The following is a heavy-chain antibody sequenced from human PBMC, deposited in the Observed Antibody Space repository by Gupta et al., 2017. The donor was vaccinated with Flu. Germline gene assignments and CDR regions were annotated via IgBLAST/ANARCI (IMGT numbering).Heavy chain of an antibody. D-gene: IGHD3-3*01. CDR3: ARVMQSGYYYYYYGMDV. V-gene: IGHV4-34*01. CDR1: GGSFSGYY. Sequence: QVQLQQWGAGLFKPSETLSLTCAVYGGSFSGYYWRWISQPPGKGLEWIGEINHSGSTNYNPSLKSRVTISVDTSKNQFSLKLSSVTAADTAVYYCARVMQSGYYYYYYGMDVWGQGTTVTVSS. CDR2: INHSGST. J-gene: IGHJ6*02.